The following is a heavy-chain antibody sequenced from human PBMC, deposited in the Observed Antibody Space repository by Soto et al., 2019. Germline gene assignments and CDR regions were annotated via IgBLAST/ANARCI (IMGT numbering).Heavy chain of an antibody. CDR3: ARGLRNYYDRSGLHY. Sequence: GGSLRLSCVGSEFTFSNYEMNWVRQAPGKGLEWVSYISYTGSTIYYADSVRGRFTISRDNSKNSLYLQMNCLRAEDTAVYYCARGLRNYYDRSGLHYWGQGTLVTVSS. V-gene: IGHV3-48*03. CDR2: ISYTGSTI. J-gene: IGHJ4*02. CDR1: EFTFSNYE. D-gene: IGHD3-22*01.